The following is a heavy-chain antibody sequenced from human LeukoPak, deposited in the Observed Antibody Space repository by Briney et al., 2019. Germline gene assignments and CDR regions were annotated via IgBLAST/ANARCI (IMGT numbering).Heavy chain of an antibody. D-gene: IGHD5-18*01. V-gene: IGHV3-7*01. CDR3: ASIVAKYSYGSRWFDP. CDR2: IKQDGSEK. J-gene: IGHJ5*02. CDR1: GFTFSSYW. Sequence: GGSLRLSCAASGFTFSSYWMSWVRQAPGKGLEWVANIKQDGSEKYYVDSVKGRFTISRDNAKNSLYLQMNSLRAEDTAVYYCASIVAKYSYGSRWFDPWGQGTLVTV.